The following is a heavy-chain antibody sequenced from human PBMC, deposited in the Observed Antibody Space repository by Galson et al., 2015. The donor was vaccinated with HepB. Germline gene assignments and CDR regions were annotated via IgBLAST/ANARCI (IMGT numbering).Heavy chain of an antibody. J-gene: IGHJ4*02. V-gene: IGHV1-18*01. CDR3: ARFRATAGVKDSSSGGDY. Sequence: SVKVSCKASGYTFTSYGISWVRQAPGQGLEWMGWISAYNGNTNYAQKLQGRVTMTTDTSTSTAYMELRSLRSDDTAVYYCARFRATAGVKDSSSGGDYWGQGTLVTVSS. D-gene: IGHD6-13*01. CDR2: ISAYNGNT. CDR1: GYTFTSYG.